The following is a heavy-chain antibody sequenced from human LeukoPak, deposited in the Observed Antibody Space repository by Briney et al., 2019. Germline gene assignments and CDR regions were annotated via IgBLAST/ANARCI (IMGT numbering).Heavy chain of an antibody. CDR1: GFTFSSYA. V-gene: IGHV3-30*04. J-gene: IGHJ3*02. CDR2: ISYDGSNK. CDR3: ARGPHDAFDI. Sequence: GGSLRLSCAASGFTFSSYAMHWVRQAPGKGLEWVAVISYDGSNKYYADSVKGRFTISRDNSKDTLYLQMNSLRAEDTAVYYCARGPHDAFDIWGQGTMVTVSS.